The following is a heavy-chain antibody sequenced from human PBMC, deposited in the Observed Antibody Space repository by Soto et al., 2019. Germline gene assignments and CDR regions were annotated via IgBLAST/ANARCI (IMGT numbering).Heavy chain of an antibody. CDR2: INHSGST. Sequence: SQILSLPYAVFGGDFSDFYWSWIRQPPGKGLEWIGEINHSGSTNYNPSLKSRVTISVDTSKNQFSLKLSSVTAADTAVYYCARYPYLALWGQGTLVTVSS. CDR1: GGDFSDFY. V-gene: IGHV4-34*01. CDR3: ARYPYLAL. J-gene: IGHJ4*02.